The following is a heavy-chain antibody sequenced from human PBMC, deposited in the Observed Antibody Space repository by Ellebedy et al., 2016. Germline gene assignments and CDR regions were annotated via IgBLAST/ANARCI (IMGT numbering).Heavy chain of an antibody. D-gene: IGHD5-12*01. Sequence: GESLKISCVASGFTFDDYPMAWIRQTPERGLEWGSYISSAGTSTYYAYSVRGRFTISRDNTKKTLDLQMNDLRPEDTALYYCARGRIVARVFDPWGQGTRVTVSS. CDR3: ARGRIVARVFDP. CDR1: GFTFDDYP. V-gene: IGHV3-11*01. CDR2: ISSAGTST. J-gene: IGHJ5*02.